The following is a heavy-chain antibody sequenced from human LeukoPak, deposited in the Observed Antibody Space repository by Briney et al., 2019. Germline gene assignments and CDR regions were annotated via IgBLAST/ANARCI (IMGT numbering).Heavy chain of an antibody. CDR2: IILILGIA. V-gene: IGHV1-69*10. D-gene: IGHD4-17*01. J-gene: IGHJ6*02. CDR3: AKPCDYGDSYYYYYYGMDV. Sequence: GASVKVSCKASGGTFSSYAIGWVRQAPGQGLEWMGGIILILGIANYAQKFQGRVTITADKSTSTAYMELSSLRSEDTAVYYCAKPCDYGDSYYYYYYGMDVWGQGTTVTVSS. CDR1: GGTFSSYA.